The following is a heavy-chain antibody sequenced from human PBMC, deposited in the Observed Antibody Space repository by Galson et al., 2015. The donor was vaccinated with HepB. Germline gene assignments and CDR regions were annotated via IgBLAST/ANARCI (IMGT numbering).Heavy chain of an antibody. V-gene: IGHV2-26*01. D-gene: IGHD2-2*02. Sequence: PALVKPTQTLTLTCTVSGFSLSNARMGVSWIRQPPGKALEWLAHIFSNDEKSYSTSLKSRLTISKDTSKSQVVLTMTNMDPVDTATYYCARIFVVVPAAIGIYYYYYMDVWGKGTTVTVSS. CDR1: GFSLSNARMG. CDR3: ARIFVVVPAAIGIYYYYYMDV. CDR2: IFSNDEK. J-gene: IGHJ6*03.